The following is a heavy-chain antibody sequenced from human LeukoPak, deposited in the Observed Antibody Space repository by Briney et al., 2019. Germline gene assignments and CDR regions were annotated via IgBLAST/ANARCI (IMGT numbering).Heavy chain of an antibody. CDR1: GFTFTYYS. CDR2: INSRGDVT. Sequence: PGGSLRLSCAASGFTFTYYSMSWVRQAPGKGLEWVSSINSRGDVTFYTDPVKGRFTISRDNSKNTLYLQMNSLRGEDTAVYYCAKDRPNYYESNGHYYRLNGDYWDQGTLVTVSS. V-gene: IGHV3-23*01. CDR3: AKDRPNYYESNGHYYRLNGDY. D-gene: IGHD3-22*01. J-gene: IGHJ4*02.